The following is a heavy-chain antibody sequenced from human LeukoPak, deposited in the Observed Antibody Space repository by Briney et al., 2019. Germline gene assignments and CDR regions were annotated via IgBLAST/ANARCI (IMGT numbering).Heavy chain of an antibody. CDR1: GFPFSSYA. D-gene: IGHD2-2*01. J-gene: IGHJ4*02. CDR3: AKYLPAGKFYFDY. CDR2: IGATGGDL. Sequence: PGGSLRLSCAASGFPFSSYAMTWVRQAPGKGLEWVSAIGATGGDLYYADSVKGRFTISRDNSKNTLYLQIHSLRAEDTAIYYCAKYLPAGKFYFDYWGQGALVTVSS. V-gene: IGHV3-23*01.